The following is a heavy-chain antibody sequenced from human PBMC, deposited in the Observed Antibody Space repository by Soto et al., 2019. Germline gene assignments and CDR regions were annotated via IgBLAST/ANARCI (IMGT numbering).Heavy chain of an antibody. CDR2: ITDSGDNT. D-gene: IGHD2-2*01. V-gene: IGHV3-23*01. Sequence: GGSLRLSCAASGFTFSNYAMNWVRQAPGKGLEWISAITDSGDNTYYIDSVKGRFTISRDNSKSTLYLQMNSLRAEDTAIYYCAKLGSSSWSPHYYFDYWGQGTLVTVSS. J-gene: IGHJ4*02. CDR3: AKLGSSSWSPHYYFDY. CDR1: GFTFSNYA.